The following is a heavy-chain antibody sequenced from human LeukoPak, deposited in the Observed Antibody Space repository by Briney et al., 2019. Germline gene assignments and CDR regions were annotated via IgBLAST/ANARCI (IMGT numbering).Heavy chain of an antibody. D-gene: IGHD3-22*01. CDR1: GGSISSYY. J-gene: IGHJ3*02. V-gene: IGHV4-4*07. CDR3: ARALNLYYYDTSVEPAFDI. CDR2: IYASGST. Sequence: SETLSLTCTVFGGSISSYYWSWIRQPAGKGLEWIGRIYASGSTSFNPSLKSRVTISVDTSKNQFSLKLSSVTATDTAVYYCARALNLYYYDTSVEPAFDIWGQGTMVTVSS.